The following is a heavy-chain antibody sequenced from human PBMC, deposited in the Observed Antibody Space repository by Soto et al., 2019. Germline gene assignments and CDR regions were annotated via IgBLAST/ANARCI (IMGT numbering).Heavy chain of an antibody. CDR2: IIPIFGTA. V-gene: IGHV1-69*13. Sequence: SVKVSCKASGGTFSSYAISWVRQAPGQGLEWMGGIIPIFGTANYAQKFQGRVTITADESTSTAYMELSSLRSEDTAVYYCARDIVVVPAAIPFYAFDIRGQGTTVTVSS. J-gene: IGHJ3*02. D-gene: IGHD2-2*01. CDR3: ARDIVVVPAAIPFYAFDI. CDR1: GGTFSSYA.